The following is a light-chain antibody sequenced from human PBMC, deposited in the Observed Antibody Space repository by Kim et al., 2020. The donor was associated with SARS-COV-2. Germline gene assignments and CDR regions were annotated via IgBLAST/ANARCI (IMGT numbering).Light chain of an antibody. V-gene: IGKV1-39*01. CDR1: QNINSH. CDR2: AAS. CDR3: QQTYISPFS. Sequence: DIQMTQSPSSLSASVGDRVTITCRTSQNINSHLNWYHQKPGRAPKLLIYAASTLQGGVPSRFSGSGSETDFTLTISSLQPEDFATYFCQQTYISPFSFGHGTKLEI. J-gene: IGKJ2*01.